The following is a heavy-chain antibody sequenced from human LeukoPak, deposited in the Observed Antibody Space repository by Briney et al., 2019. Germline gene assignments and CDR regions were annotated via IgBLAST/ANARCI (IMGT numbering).Heavy chain of an antibody. CDR3: ARDRGIAAARDLDY. Sequence: PGGSLRLSCAASGFTFSSYSMNWVRQAPGKGLEWVSYISSSSSTIYYADSVKGRFTISRDNAKNSLYLQMNSLRAEDTAVYYCARDRGIAAARDLDYWGQGTLVTVSS. CDR2: ISSSSSTI. D-gene: IGHD6-13*01. CDR1: GFTFSSYS. V-gene: IGHV3-48*01. J-gene: IGHJ4*02.